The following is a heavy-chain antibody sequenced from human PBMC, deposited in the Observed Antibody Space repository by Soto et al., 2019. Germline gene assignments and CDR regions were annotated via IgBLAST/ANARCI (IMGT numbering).Heavy chain of an antibody. J-gene: IGHJ4*02. D-gene: IGHD6-19*01. CDR1: GYTFTNYY. CDR2: INPSGGST. V-gene: IGHV1-46*01. Sequence: QVQLVQSGAEVKKPGASVKVSCKASGYTFTNYYIHWVRQAPGQGLEWMGMINPSGGSTSYTRRFQGRVTLTRDTSTSTVYMELSSLRSEDTAVYYCARGSQSSGWSWFDYWGQGTLVTVSS. CDR3: ARGSQSSGWSWFDY.